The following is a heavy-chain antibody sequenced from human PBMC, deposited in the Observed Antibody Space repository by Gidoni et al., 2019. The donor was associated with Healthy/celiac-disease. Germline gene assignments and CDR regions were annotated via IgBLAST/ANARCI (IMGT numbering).Heavy chain of an antibody. Sequence: EVQLVESGGGLVQPGGSLRLSCSASGFTFSSYEMNWVRQAPGTGLEWVSYISSSGSTIYYADSVKGRFTISRDNAKNSLYLQMNSLRAEDTAVYYCARAALAAGTGFDYWGQGTLVTVSS. D-gene: IGHD6-13*01. V-gene: IGHV3-48*03. CDR2: ISSSGSTI. CDR3: ARAALAAGTGFDY. J-gene: IGHJ4*02. CDR1: GFTFSSYE.